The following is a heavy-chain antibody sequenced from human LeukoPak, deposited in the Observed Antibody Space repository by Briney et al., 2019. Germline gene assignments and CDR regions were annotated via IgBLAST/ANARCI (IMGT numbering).Heavy chain of an antibody. CDR2: LSPNSGQT. Sequence: ASGKVSCKASGYTFTTYDINWVRQATGQGLEWMGWLSPNSGQTAYAQKFQGRGTMTRDISISTFYLELSSLTSEDTAVYYCTRGTGVAGDYWGQGTLVTVSS. V-gene: IGHV1-8*01. CDR1: GYTFTTYD. CDR3: TRGTGVAGDY. J-gene: IGHJ4*02. D-gene: IGHD6-19*01.